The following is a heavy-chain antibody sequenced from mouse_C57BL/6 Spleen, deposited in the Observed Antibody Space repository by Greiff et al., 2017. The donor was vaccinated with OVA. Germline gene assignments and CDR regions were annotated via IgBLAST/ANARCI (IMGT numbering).Heavy chain of an antibody. J-gene: IGHJ4*01. CDR1: GFTFSSYG. CDR3: ARPSIYDGYFYAMDY. Sequence: EVNVVESGGDLVKPGGSLKLSCAASGFTFSSYGMSWVRQTPDKRLEWVATISSGGSYTYYPDSVKGRFTISRDNAKNTLYLQMSSLKSEDTAMYYCARPSIYDGYFYAMDYWGQGTSVTVSS. D-gene: IGHD2-3*01. CDR2: ISSGGSYT. V-gene: IGHV5-6*01.